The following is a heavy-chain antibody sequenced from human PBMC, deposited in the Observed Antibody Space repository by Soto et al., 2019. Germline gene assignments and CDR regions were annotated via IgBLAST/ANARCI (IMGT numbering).Heavy chain of an antibody. Sequence: PSQTLSLTCAVSGDSVSSNNIAWNWLRQSPWRGLEWLGRTYYRSKWYNEYAVSVRSRITINLDTSKNQFSLQLNSVTPEDTAVYYCARGEGGRRYFDWLHTYYFDYWGQGTLVTVSS. CDR2: TYYRSKWYN. D-gene: IGHD3-9*01. J-gene: IGHJ4*02. V-gene: IGHV6-1*01. CDR1: GDSVSSNNIA. CDR3: ARGEGGRRYFDWLHTYYFDY.